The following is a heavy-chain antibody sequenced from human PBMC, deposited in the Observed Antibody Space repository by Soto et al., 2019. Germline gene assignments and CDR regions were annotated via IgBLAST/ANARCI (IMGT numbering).Heavy chain of an antibody. D-gene: IGHD1-1*01. CDR1: GFTFSGKKY. CDR2: LYDTDVT. CDR3: ATWLQREHGFDI. V-gene: IGHV3-66*01. J-gene: IGHJ3*02. Sequence: DVQLVESGGGLVQPGGSLRLSCEASGFTFSGKKYLTWVRQAPGKGLEWVSALYDTDVTFYADSVKGRFTISKDNSKNTFYLQLNSLRPDDTAVYYCATWLQREHGFDIWGLGTMVTVSS.